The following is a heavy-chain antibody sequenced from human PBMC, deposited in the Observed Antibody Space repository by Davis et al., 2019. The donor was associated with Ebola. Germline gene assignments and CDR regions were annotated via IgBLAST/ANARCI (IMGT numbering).Heavy chain of an antibody. CDR2: INHSGST. Sequence: SETLSLTCAVYGGSFSGYYWSWIRQPPGKGLEWIGEINHSGSTNYNPSLKSRVTISVDTSKNQFTLKLSSVPAADTAVYYWARYVVTSESYGSGSYQGRYYFDYWGQGTLVTVSS. CDR3: ARYVVTSESYGSGSYQGRYYFDY. CDR1: GGSFSGYY. V-gene: IGHV4-34*01. D-gene: IGHD3-10*01. J-gene: IGHJ4*02.